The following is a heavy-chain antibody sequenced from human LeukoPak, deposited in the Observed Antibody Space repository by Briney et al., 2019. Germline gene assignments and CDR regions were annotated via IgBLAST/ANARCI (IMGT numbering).Heavy chain of an antibody. Sequence: PGGSLRLSCAASGFSFSSYAMSWVRQAPGKGLEWVSAISGSGVSTYYAGSVKGRFTISRDNSKNTLYLQMNSLRAEDTAVYYCAKDEFYDSSGSASDYWGQGTLVTVSS. J-gene: IGHJ4*02. CDR1: GFSFSSYA. CDR3: AKDEFYDSSGSASDY. D-gene: IGHD3-22*01. V-gene: IGHV3-23*01. CDR2: ISGSGVST.